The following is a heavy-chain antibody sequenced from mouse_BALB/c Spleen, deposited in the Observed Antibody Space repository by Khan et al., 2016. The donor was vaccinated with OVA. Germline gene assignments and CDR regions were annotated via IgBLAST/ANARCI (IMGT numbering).Heavy chain of an antibody. J-gene: IGHJ1*01. CDR1: GHSITSGYR. CDR2: ISYDGSN. CDR3: ARGGAVVPYWYFDV. V-gene: IGHV3-6*02. D-gene: IGHD1-1*01. Sequence: EVQLQESGPGLVKPSQSLSLTCSVTGHSITSGYRWNWIRQFPGNKLEWMGYISYDGSNNYNPSLKNRISITRDTSQNQFFLKLNSVTTEDTATYYCARGGAVVPYWYFDVWGAGTTVTVSS.